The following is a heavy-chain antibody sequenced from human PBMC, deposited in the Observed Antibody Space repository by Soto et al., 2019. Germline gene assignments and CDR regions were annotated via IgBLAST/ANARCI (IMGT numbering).Heavy chain of an antibody. J-gene: IGHJ6*03. CDR1: GFTFSSYA. V-gene: IGHV3-23*01. D-gene: IGHD2-2*01. CDR3: ATYCSSTSCYDGGYYYYYMDV. Sequence: GGSLRLSCAASGFTFSSYAMSWVRQAPGKGLEWVSAISGSGGSTYYADSVKGRFTISRDNSKNTLYLQMNSLRAEDTAVYYCATYCSSTSCYDGGYYYYYMDVWGKGTTVTVSS. CDR2: ISGSGGST.